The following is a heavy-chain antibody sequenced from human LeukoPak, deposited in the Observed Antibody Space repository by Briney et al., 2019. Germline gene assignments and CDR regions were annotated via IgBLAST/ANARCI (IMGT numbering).Heavy chain of an antibody. CDR3: VRRDTGWNYFDY. J-gene: IGHJ4*02. CDR1: GGSISSHY. D-gene: IGHD6-19*01. V-gene: IGHV4-4*08. Sequence: SETLSLTCAVSGGSISSHYWGWIRQPPGKGLQWIGDIYSTGKNNYNPSLKSRVTISLDTSKSHLSLNLTSVLAADTAIYYCVRRDTGWNYFDYWGQGILVTVSS. CDR2: IYSTGKN.